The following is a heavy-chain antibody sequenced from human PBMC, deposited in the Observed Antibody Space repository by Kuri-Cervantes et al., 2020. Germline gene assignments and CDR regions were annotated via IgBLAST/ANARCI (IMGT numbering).Heavy chain of an antibody. V-gene: IGHV1-8*01. J-gene: IGHJ4*02. CDR3: ARLDYGYWVFDY. CDR2: MNPNSGNT. D-gene: IGHD4-17*01. CDR1: GYTFTSYD. Sequence: ASVKVSCKASGYTFTSYDINWVRQATGQGLEWMGWMNPNSGNTGYAQKFQGRVTMTRDTSISTAYMELSSLRSEDTAVYYCARLDYGYWVFDYWGQGTLVTVSS.